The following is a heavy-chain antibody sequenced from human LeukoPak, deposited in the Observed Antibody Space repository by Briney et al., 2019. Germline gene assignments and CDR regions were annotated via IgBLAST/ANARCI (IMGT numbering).Heavy chain of an antibody. J-gene: IGHJ4*02. CDR3: ARGNILTGYSFDY. Sequence: GRSLSLSCAASGFTFSSYAMHWVRQAPGKGLEWVAVISYDGSNKYYADSVKGRFTISRDNSKNTLYLQMNSLRAEDTAVYYCARGNILTGYSFDYWGQGTLVTVSS. CDR2: ISYDGSNK. V-gene: IGHV3-30*04. CDR1: GFTFSSYA. D-gene: IGHD3-9*01.